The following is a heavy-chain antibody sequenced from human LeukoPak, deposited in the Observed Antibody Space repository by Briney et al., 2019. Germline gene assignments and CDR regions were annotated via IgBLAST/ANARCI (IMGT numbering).Heavy chain of an antibody. Sequence: EASVTVSCKASGGTFSSYAISWVRQAPGQGLEWMGGIIPIFGTANYAQKFQGRVTITADKSTSTAYTELSSLRSEDTAVYYCARGGDRYSSSWSLYWGQGTLVTVSS. CDR3: ARGGDRYSSSWSLY. J-gene: IGHJ4*02. CDR2: IIPIFGTA. CDR1: GGTFSSYA. D-gene: IGHD6-13*01. V-gene: IGHV1-69*06.